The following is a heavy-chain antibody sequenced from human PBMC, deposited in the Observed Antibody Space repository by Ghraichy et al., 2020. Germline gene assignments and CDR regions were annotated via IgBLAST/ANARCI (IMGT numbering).Heavy chain of an antibody. Sequence: GGSLRLSCAASGFTFSSYWMSWVRQAPGKGLEWVANINQDGSETYYVDSVKGRFTISRDNAKNSLYLQMNSLRAEDTAVYYCARRSGQQLVHGRGLFDRKYYYYYYMDVWGKGTTVTVSS. CDR1: GFTFSSYW. D-gene: IGHD6-13*01. J-gene: IGHJ6*03. CDR3: ARRSGQQLVHGRGLFDRKYYYYYYMDV. V-gene: IGHV3-7*03. CDR2: INQDGSET.